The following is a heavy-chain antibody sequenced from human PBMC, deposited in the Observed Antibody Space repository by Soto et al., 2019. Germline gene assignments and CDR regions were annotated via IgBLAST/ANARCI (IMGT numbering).Heavy chain of an antibody. CDR3: ARHSYYYGSTYGCWLDP. Sequence: PSETLSLTCTVSGDSIRSSSYSWDWIRQPPGKGLEWIGCIYSSGTTYYNPSLKGRVTISVDTSKNQFSLKLSSVTAADTAVYYCARHSYYYGSTYGCWLDPWGQGTLVTVSS. J-gene: IGHJ5*02. D-gene: IGHD3-10*01. V-gene: IGHV4-39*01. CDR1: GDSIRSSSYS. CDR2: IYSSGTT.